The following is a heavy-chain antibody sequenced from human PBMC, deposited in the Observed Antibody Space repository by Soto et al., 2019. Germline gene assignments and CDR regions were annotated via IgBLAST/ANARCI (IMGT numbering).Heavy chain of an antibody. Sequence: GGSLRLSCAASGFPFSSYAMSWVRQAPWKGLEWVSAISGSGGSTYYADAVKGRFTISRDNSKNTLYLRMNSLRAEDTAVYYCAKGAEAARRADWFDPWGQGTLVTVYS. CDR1: GFPFSSYA. J-gene: IGHJ5*02. CDR3: AKGAEAARRADWFDP. CDR2: ISGSGGST. D-gene: IGHD6-13*01. V-gene: IGHV3-23*01.